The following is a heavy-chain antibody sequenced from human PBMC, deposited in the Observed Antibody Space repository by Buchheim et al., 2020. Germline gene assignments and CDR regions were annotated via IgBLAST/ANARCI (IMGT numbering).Heavy chain of an antibody. CDR2: IRSSTDGGTT. J-gene: IGHJ4*02. V-gene: IGHV3-15*01. Sequence: EVQLVESGGDLVKPGESLRLSCAASEFTFTNAWMSWIRQAPGKGLEWVGRIRSSTDGGTTDYAVPVKGRFTISRDDSENNLYLQMNSLKTEDTAVYYCTTLMKSARLSSDYWGQGTL. D-gene: IGHD6-6*01. CDR3: TTLMKSARLSSDY. CDR1: EFTFTNAW.